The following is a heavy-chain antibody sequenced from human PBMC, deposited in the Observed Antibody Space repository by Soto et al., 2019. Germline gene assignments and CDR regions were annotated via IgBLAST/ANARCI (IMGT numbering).Heavy chain of an antibody. CDR3: ARIWFGELSSYTEINDWYFDL. J-gene: IGHJ2*01. D-gene: IGHD3-10*01. Sequence: GAPVKASCKASGGTFSSYASSWLRQAHGQGLELRGGIIPIFGTANYAQKFQGRVTITADESTSTAYMELSSLRSGDTAVYYCARIWFGELSSYTEINDWYFDLWGRGTLVTVSS. CDR1: GGTFSSYA. CDR2: IIPIFGTA. V-gene: IGHV1-69*13.